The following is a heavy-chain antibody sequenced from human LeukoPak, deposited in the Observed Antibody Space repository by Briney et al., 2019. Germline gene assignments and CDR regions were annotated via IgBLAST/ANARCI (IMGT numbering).Heavy chain of an antibody. J-gene: IGHJ5*02. Sequence: GGSLRLSCAASGFTFSTFAMIWVRQPPGKGLEWVSSIFPSGGEIHYADSVRGRFTISRDNSKNTLYLQMNSLRAEDTALYYCAKGLYSSGWSFWFDPWGQGTLVTVSS. V-gene: IGHV3-23*01. D-gene: IGHD6-19*01. CDR2: IFPSGGEI. CDR3: AKGLYSSGWSFWFDP. CDR1: GFTFSTFA.